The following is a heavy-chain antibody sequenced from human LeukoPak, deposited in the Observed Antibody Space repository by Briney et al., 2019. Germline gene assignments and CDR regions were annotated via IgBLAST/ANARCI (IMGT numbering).Heavy chain of an antibody. CDR2: IKPNSGGT. J-gene: IGHJ5*02. CDR1: GYTFTDYY. CDR3: AREPVTGTLNFFDP. D-gene: IGHD6-19*01. Sequence: EASVKVSCKVSGYTFTDYYLHWVRQAPGQGHEWMGWIKPNSGGTNYAHKFQGRVTMTRDTSLNTAYMELNRLISDDTAVYYCAREPVTGTLNFFDPWGQGDLVTVTS. V-gene: IGHV1-2*02.